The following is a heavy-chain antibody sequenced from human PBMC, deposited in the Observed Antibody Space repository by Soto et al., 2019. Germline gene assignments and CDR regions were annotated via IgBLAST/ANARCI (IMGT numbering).Heavy chain of an antibody. D-gene: IGHD3-10*01. J-gene: IGHJ6*03. CDR3: AEGGSGEAEYYMDV. V-gene: IGHV3-30*18. Sequence: GGSLRLSCAASGFTFSSYGMHWVRQAPGKGLEWVAVISYDGSNKYYADSVKGRFTISRDNSKNTLYLQMNSLRAEDTAVYYCAEGGSGEAEYYMDVWGKGTTVTVSS. CDR2: ISYDGSNK. CDR1: GFTFSSYG.